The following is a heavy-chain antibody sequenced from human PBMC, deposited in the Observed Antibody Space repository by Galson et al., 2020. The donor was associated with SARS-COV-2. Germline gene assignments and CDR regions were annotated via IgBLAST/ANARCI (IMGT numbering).Heavy chain of an antibody. V-gene: IGHV5-10-1*01. D-gene: IGHD2-15*01. J-gene: IGHJ3*02. Sequence: KIGESLKISCKGSGYSFTSYWISWVRQMPGKGLEWMGRINPSDSYTNYSPSFQGHVTISADKSISTAYPQWSSLKASDTAMYYCARHQFYCSGGSCYFIRSDAFDIWGQGTMVTVSS. CDR1: GYSFTSYW. CDR3: ARHQFYCSGGSCYFIRSDAFDI. CDR2: INPSDSYT.